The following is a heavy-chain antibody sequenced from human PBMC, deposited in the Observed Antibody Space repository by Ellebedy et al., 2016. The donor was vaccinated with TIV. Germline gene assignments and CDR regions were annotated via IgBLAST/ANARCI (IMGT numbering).Heavy chain of an antibody. CDR2: ISYDGSNK. Sequence: GGSLRLSCAASGFTFSSYAMHWVRQAPGKGLEWVAVISYDGSNKYYADSVKGRFTISRDNSKNTLYLQMNSLRAEDTAVYYCAKARAYYDSSGYYNWGQGTLVTVSS. J-gene: IGHJ4*02. CDR3: AKARAYYDSSGYYN. CDR1: GFTFSSYA. V-gene: IGHV3-30-3*01. D-gene: IGHD3-22*01.